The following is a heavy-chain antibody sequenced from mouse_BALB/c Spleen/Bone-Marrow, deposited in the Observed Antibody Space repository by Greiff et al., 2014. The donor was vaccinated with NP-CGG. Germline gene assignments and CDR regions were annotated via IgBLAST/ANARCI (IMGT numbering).Heavy chain of an antibody. J-gene: IGHJ2*01. D-gene: IGHD2-3*01. V-gene: IGHV1-7*01. CDR2: INPSTGYT. Sequence: QVQLQQPGAELAKPGASVKMSCKASGYTFTSYWMHWVKQRPGQGLEWIGYINPSTGYTEYNQKFKDKATLTADKSSSTAYMQLSRLTSEDSAVYYCARERYAGYYFDYWGQGTTLTVSS. CDR3: ARERYAGYYFDY. CDR1: GYTFTSYW.